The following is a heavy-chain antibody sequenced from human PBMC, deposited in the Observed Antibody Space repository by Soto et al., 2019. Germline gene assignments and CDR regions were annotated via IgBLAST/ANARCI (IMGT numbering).Heavy chain of an antibody. J-gene: IGHJ4*02. D-gene: IGHD1-26*01. Sequence: EVQLEETGGGLIQPGGSLTLSCAASGFTVSTNYMSWVRQAPGKGLEWVSVIYSGGTTYYASSVRGRFTISRDDSKNVLFLQMNSLRDEDTAVYYCARGCGSYCLDNWGQGTLVAVSS. V-gene: IGHV3-53*02. CDR3: ARGCGSYCLDN. CDR1: GFTVSTNY. CDR2: IYSGGTT.